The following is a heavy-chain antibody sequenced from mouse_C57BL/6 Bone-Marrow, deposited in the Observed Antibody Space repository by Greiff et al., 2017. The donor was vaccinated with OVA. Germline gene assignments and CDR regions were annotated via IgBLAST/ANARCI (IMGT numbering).Heavy chain of an antibody. CDR1: GYTFTSYW. J-gene: IGHJ3*01. V-gene: IGHV1-64*01. D-gene: IGHD2-10*01. CDR3: ASPAYLLFAY. Sequence: QVQLQQSGAELVKPGASVKLSCKASGYTFTSYWMHWVKPRPGQGLEWIGMIHPNSGSTNYNEKFKSKATLTVDKSSSTAYMQLSSLTSEDSAVYYCASPAYLLFAYWGQGTLVTVSA. CDR2: IHPNSGST.